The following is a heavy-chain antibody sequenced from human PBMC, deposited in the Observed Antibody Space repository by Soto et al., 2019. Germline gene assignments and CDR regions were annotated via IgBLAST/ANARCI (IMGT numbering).Heavy chain of an antibody. CDR2: INAGNGNT. CDR3: ARSLGIAVADY. J-gene: IGHJ4*02. V-gene: IGHV1-3*05. CDR1: GYTFTSYA. D-gene: IGHD6-19*01. Sequence: QVQLVQSGAEEKKPGASVKVSCKASGYTFTSYAMHWVRQAPGQRLEWMGWINAGNGNTKYSQKFQGRVAITRDTSASTAYMELSSLRSEDTAVYYCARSLGIAVADYGGQGTLVTVSS.